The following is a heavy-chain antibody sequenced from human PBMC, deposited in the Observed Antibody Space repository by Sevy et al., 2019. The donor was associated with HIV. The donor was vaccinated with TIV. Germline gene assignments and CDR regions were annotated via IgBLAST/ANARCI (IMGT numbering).Heavy chain of an antibody. Sequence: GGSLRLSCVASGFTFSSYAMHWVRQAPGKGLEWVAVISYDGSNKYYADSVKGRFTISRDNSKNTLYLQMNSLRAEDTAVYYCARDFGGPTGGAFDIWGQGTMVTVSS. V-gene: IGHV3-30-3*01. CDR2: ISYDGSNK. CDR3: ARDFGGPTGGAFDI. J-gene: IGHJ3*02. D-gene: IGHD1-26*01. CDR1: GFTFSSYA.